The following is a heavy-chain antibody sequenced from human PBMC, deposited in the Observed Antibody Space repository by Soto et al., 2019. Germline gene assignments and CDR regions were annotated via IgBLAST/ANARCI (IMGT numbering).Heavy chain of an antibody. Sequence: GGSLRLSCAAFGLTVSGKKYVAWVRQAPGKGLEWVSALYDVDGSFYADSVKGRFTTSSDSSKTTVYLQMNSLKTEDTAIYYCARNRPIVEWLLTSNHYGLDVWGQGTTVTVSS. J-gene: IGHJ6*02. CDR1: GLTVSGKKY. D-gene: IGHD3-3*01. CDR3: ARNRPIVEWLLTSNHYGLDV. CDR2: LYDVDGS. V-gene: IGHV3-53*01.